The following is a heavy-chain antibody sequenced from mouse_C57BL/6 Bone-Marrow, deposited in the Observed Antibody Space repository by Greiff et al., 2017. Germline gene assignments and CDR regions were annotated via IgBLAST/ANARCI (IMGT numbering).Heavy chain of an antibody. CDR1: GYTFTSYW. CDR3: ARAIEKYFDV. Sequence: QVQLKQPGAELVRPGSSVKLSCKASGYTFTSYWMDWVKQRPGQGLEWIGNIYPSDSETHYNQKFKDKATLTVEKSSSTAYMQLSSLTSEDSAVYYCARAIEKYFDVWGTGTTVTVSS. V-gene: IGHV1-61*01. J-gene: IGHJ1*03. D-gene: IGHD2-12*01. CDR2: IYPSDSET.